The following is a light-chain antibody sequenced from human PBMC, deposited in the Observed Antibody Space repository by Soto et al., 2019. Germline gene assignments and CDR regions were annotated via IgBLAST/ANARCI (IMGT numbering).Light chain of an antibody. Sequence: DSQMTQHTSFVSASXXDRVTITCRASQSISNYLNWYQQKPGKAPKVLIYAASNLQSGVPSRFSGSGSGTDFTLTISSLQPEDFATYYCQQSYGTPITFGQGTRLEI. J-gene: IGKJ5*01. V-gene: IGKV1-39*01. CDR2: AAS. CDR1: QSISNY. CDR3: QQSYGTPIT.